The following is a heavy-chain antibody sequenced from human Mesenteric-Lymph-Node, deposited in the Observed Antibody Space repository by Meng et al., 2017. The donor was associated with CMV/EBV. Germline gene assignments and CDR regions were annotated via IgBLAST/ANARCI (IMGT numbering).Heavy chain of an antibody. CDR1: GYTFTGYY. CDR2: INPNSGDT. V-gene: IGHV1-2*02. CDR3: ARGGYDFWSAKSPFDY. Sequence: ASVKVSCKASGYTFTGYYIHWVRQAPGQGLQWMGCINPNSGDTNYAQIFQGSITMTRDTSIITAYMELSSLRSDDTAVYYCARGGYDFWSAKSPFDYWGQGTLVTVSS. J-gene: IGHJ4*02. D-gene: IGHD3-3*01.